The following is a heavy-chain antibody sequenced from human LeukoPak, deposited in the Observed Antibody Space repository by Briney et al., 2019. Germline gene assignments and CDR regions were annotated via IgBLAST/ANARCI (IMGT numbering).Heavy chain of an antibody. V-gene: IGHV4-39*07. CDR3: ARDWFTYYYGSGSYTPGFDP. CDR2: IYYSGST. Sequence: KPSETLSLTCTVSGGSISSSSYYWGWIRQPPGKGLEWIGSIYYSGSTYYNPSLKSRVTISVDTSKNQFSLKLSSVTAADTAVYYCARDWFTYYYGSGSYTPGFDPWGQGTLVTVSS. J-gene: IGHJ5*02. CDR1: GGSISSSSYY. D-gene: IGHD3-10*01.